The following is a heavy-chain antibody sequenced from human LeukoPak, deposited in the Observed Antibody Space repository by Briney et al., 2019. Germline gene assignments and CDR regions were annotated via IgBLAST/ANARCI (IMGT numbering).Heavy chain of an antibody. CDR3: AKMGRDGYNWDAFDI. CDR2: ISGSGGST. J-gene: IGHJ3*02. CDR1: GFTFSSYA. Sequence: HSGGSLRLSCAASGFTFSSYAMSWVRQAPGKGLEWVSAISGSGGSTYYADSVKGRFTISRDNSKNTLYLQMNSLRAEDTAVYYCAKMGRDGYNWDAFDIWGQGTMVTVSS. V-gene: IGHV3-23*01. D-gene: IGHD5-24*01.